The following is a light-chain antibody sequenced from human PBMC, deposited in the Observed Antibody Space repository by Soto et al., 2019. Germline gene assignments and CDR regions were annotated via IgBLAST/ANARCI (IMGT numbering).Light chain of an antibody. V-gene: IGLV2-23*01. CDR2: EDI. Sequence: QSALTQPASVSGSPGQSITISCTGTSSDIGRYNLVSWYQQHPGKAPKLIIYEDIERPSGVSDRFSGSKSGNTASLTISGLPTEDEADYYCCSYAGCANVVFGGGTKLTVL. CDR3: CSYAGCANVV. CDR1: SSDIGRYNL. J-gene: IGLJ2*01.